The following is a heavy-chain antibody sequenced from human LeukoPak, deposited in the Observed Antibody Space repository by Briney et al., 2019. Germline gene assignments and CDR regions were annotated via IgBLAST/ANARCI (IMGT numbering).Heavy chain of an antibody. Sequence: ASVKVSCKASVDTFSDYYIHWVRQAPGQGLEWMGIINPTGDDANYTQNFQGRVTLTRDTSASTVYMELTSLRSEDTAVHYCARAGDQYFEYWGQGTPVTVSS. V-gene: IGHV1-46*01. J-gene: IGHJ4*02. CDR1: VDTFSDYY. CDR3: ARAGDQYFEY. D-gene: IGHD3-10*01. CDR2: INPTGDDA.